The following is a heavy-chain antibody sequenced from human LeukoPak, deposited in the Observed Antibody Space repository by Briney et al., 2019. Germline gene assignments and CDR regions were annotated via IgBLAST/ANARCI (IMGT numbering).Heavy chain of an antibody. CDR3: ARGDKQLLFNRNKGGFDP. CDR1: GFTFSSYA. CDR2: ISYDGGNK. J-gene: IGHJ5*02. D-gene: IGHD2-2*01. Sequence: GGSLRLSCAASGFTFSSYALHWVRQAPGKGLEWVALISYDGGNKYYADSVKGRFTISRDNSKNTLSLQMNSLRAEDTAVYYCARGDKQLLFNRNKGGFDPWGQGTLVTVSS. V-gene: IGHV3-30*04.